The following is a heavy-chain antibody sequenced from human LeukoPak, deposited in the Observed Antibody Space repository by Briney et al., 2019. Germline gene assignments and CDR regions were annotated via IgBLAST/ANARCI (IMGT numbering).Heavy chain of an antibody. CDR2: ISNNGGYT. V-gene: IGHV3-23*01. J-gene: IGHJ5*02. CDR3: ARGATNDFWSGYGWFDP. Sequence: GGSLRLSCAASGFTFSSSAMSWVRQAPGKGLEWVSAISNNGGYTYYANSVKGRFTISRDNSKKTVYLQMNSLRGEDTAVYSCARGATNDFWSGYGWFDPWGQGTLVTVSS. CDR1: GFTFSSSA. D-gene: IGHD3-3*01.